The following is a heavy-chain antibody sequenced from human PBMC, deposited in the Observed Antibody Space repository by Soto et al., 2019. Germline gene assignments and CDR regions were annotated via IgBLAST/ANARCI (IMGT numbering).Heavy chain of an antibody. CDR1: GGTFSSYT. J-gene: IGHJ2*01. V-gene: IGHV1-69*04. CDR3: TRERWDYGDPKWYFDL. D-gene: IGHD4-17*01. Sequence: SVKVSCKASGGTFSSYTISWVRQAPGQGLEWMGRIIPILGIANYAQKFQGRVTITADKSTSTAYMELSSLRSEDTAVYYCTRERWDYGDPKWYFDLWGRGTLVTVSS. CDR2: IIPILGIA.